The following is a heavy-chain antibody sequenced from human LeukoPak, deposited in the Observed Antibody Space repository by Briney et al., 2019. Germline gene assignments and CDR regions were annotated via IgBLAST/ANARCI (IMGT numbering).Heavy chain of an antibody. CDR2: IYYSGST. J-gene: IGHJ4*02. D-gene: IGHD3-3*01. CDR1: GGSISSGGYY. CDR3: ARHAYDFWSGYDY. V-gene: IGHV4-31*03. Sequence: SETLSLTCTVSGGSISSGGYYWSWIRQHPGKGLEWIGYIYYSGSTYYNPSLKSRVTISVDTSKNQFSLKLSSVTAADTAVYYCARHAYDFWSGYDYWGQGTLVTVSS.